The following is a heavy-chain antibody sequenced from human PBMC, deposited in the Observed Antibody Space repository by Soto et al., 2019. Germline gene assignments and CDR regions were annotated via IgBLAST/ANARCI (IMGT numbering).Heavy chain of an antibody. D-gene: IGHD2-21*02. CDR2: IHYTGSV. V-gene: IGHV4-30-4*08. J-gene: IGHJ6*02. CDR1: GGSISSGGYY. Sequence: SETLSLTCTVSGGSISSGGYYWSWIRQHPGKGLEWIGYIHYTGSVQYNPSLQSRVTMSVDTSKNVFSLNLSSVTAADTAVYFCVREDDGGDRDYYGLDVWGQGTTVTVSS. CDR3: VREDDGGDRDYYGLDV.